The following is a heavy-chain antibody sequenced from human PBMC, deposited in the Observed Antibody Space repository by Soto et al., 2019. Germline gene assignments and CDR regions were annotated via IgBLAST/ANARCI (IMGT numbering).Heavy chain of an antibody. CDR1: GYTFTGYY. V-gene: IGHV1-2*04. Sequence: ASVKFSCKASGYTFTGYYMHWVRQAPGQGLEWMGWINPNSGGTNYAQKFQGWVTMTRDTSISTAYMELSRLRSDDTAVYYCARDLKMGVTMVRGVSRHYGMDVWGQGTTVTVS. D-gene: IGHD3-10*01. J-gene: IGHJ6*02. CDR2: INPNSGGT. CDR3: ARDLKMGVTMVRGVSRHYGMDV.